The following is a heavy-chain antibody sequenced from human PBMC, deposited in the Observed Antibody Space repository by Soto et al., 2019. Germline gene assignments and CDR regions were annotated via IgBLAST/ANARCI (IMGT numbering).Heavy chain of an antibody. CDR2: IWYDGSNK. CDR3: ARQAMVRGVITRYYFDY. Sequence: GGSLRLSCAASGFTFSSYGMHWARQAPGKGLEWVAVIWYDGSNKYYADSVKGRFTISRDNSKNTLYLQMNSLRAEDTAVYYCARQAMVRGVITRYYFDYWGQGTLVTVSS. D-gene: IGHD3-10*01. J-gene: IGHJ4*02. CDR1: GFTFSSYG. V-gene: IGHV3-33*01.